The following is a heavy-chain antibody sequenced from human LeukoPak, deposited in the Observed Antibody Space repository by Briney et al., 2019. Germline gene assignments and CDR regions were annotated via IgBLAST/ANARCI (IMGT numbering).Heavy chain of an antibody. D-gene: IGHD1-14*01. V-gene: IGHV3-30*18. CDR3: AKETDPGNGGMDV. CDR1: GFTFSSYG. CDR2: ISYDGSNK. J-gene: IGHJ6*02. Sequence: QPGRSLRLSCAASGFTFSSYGMHWVRPAPGKGLEWVAVISYDGSNKYYADSVKGRFTISRDNSKNTLYLQMNSLRAEDTAVYYCAKETDPGNGGMDVWGQGTTVTVSS.